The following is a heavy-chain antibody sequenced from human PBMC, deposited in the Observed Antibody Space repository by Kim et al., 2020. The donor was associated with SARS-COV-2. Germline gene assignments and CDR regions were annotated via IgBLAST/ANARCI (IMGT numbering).Heavy chain of an antibody. J-gene: IGHJ4*02. V-gene: IGHV1-18*01. Sequence: KLQGRVTRTTDTSTSTAYMELRSLRSDDTAVYYCAREGSDILTGYGNFDYWGQGTLVTVSS. D-gene: IGHD3-9*01. CDR3: AREGSDILTGYGNFDY.